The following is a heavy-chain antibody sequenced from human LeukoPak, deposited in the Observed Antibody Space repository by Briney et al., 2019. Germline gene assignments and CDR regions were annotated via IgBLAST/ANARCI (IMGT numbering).Heavy chain of an antibody. CDR1: GFTFSSYE. V-gene: IGHV3-48*03. CDR2: ISSSGSTI. Sequence: GGSLRLSCAASGFTFSSYEMNWVRQAPGKGLEWVSYISSSGSTIYYADSVKGRFTISRDNAKNSLYLQMNSLRAEDTAVYYCARAYGDYFDYWGQGTLVTVSS. J-gene: IGHJ4*02. D-gene: IGHD4-17*01. CDR3: ARAYGDYFDY.